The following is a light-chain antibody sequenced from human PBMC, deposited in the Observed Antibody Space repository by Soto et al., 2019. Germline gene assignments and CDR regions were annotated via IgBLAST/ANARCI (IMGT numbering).Light chain of an antibody. V-gene: IGKV1-39*01. CDR3: QQSYSTPFA. J-gene: IGKJ2*01. CDR2: DAS. CDR1: QSISIY. Sequence: DIQMTQSPSSLSASVGDRVTITCRASQSISIYLNWYQHRPGKAPKLLIYDASSFQSGVPSRFSGSGSGTDFTLTISSLQAEDFATYYCQQSYSTPFAFGQGTKVEIK.